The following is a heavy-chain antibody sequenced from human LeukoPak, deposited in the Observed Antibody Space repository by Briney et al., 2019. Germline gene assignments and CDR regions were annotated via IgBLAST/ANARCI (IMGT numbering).Heavy chain of an antibody. Sequence: SETLSLTCAVYGGSFSGYYWSWIRQPPGKGLEWIGEINHSGSTNYNPSLKSRVTISVDTSKNQFSLKLSSVTAADTAVYYCAKSSGYYYYYYYMDVWGKGTTVTISS. CDR1: GGSFSGYY. CDR3: AKSSGYYYYYYYMDV. J-gene: IGHJ6*03. D-gene: IGHD3-22*01. V-gene: IGHV4-34*01. CDR2: INHSGST.